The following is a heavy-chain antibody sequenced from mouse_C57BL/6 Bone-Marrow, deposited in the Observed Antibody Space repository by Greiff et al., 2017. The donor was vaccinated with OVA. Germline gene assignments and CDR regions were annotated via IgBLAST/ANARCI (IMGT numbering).Heavy chain of an antibody. J-gene: IGHJ3*01. V-gene: IGHV5-4*03. CDR1: GFTFSSYA. CDR2: ISDGGSYT. Sequence: EVKLVESGGGLVKPGGSLKLSCAASGFTFSSYAMSWVRQTPEKRLEWVATISDGGSYTYYPDNVKGRFTISRDNAKNNLYLQMSHLKSEDTAMYYCAREPFNWDGWFAYWGQGTLVTVSA. CDR3: AREPFNWDGWFAY. D-gene: IGHD4-1*01.